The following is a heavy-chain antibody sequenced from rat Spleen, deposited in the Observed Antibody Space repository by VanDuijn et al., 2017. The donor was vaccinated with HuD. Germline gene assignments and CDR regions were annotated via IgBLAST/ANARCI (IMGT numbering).Heavy chain of an antibody. J-gene: IGHJ1*01. V-gene: IGHV5-29*01. D-gene: IGHD2-2*01. Sequence: EVQLVESGGGLVQPGRSLKLSCAASGFTFSDYGVAWVRQAPTTGLEWVATISYGDSSGHSGTYYRDSVKGRFTISRDNTKNNLYLQMDNLRSEDTATYYCARAGYLRDWYFDFWGPGTMVTVSS. CDR1: GFTFSDYG. CDR3: ARAGYLRDWYFDF. CDR2: ISYGDSSGHSGT.